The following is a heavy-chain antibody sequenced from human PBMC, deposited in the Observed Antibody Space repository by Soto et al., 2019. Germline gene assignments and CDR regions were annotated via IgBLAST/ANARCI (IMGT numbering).Heavy chain of an antibody. V-gene: IGHV3-74*03. J-gene: IGHJ3*02. D-gene: IGHD2-21*02. CDR1: GFSFSSSW. Sequence: EVQLVESGGGLVQPGGSLRLSCAASGFSFSSSWMHWVRQAPGQGLVWVSRISFDGTATTSADAVKGRFIISRDNAKNTLFLQMHNLRADDTAMYYCVRDRRLRGHPFDIWGQGTFVSVSS. CDR3: VRDRRLRGHPFDI. CDR2: ISFDGTAT.